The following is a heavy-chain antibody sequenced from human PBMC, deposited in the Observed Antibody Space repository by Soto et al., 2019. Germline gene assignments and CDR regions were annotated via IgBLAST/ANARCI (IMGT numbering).Heavy chain of an antibody. CDR2: IYYSGST. CDR3: ARHTAALGLEWLLNFDY. D-gene: IGHD3-3*01. CDR1: GGSISSYY. Sequence: SETLSLTCTVSGGSISSYYWSWIRQPPGKGLEWIGYIYYSGSTNYNPSLKSRVTISVDASKNQFSLKLSSVTAADTAVYYCARHTAALGLEWLLNFDYWGRGTLVTVSS. V-gene: IGHV4-59*08. J-gene: IGHJ4*02.